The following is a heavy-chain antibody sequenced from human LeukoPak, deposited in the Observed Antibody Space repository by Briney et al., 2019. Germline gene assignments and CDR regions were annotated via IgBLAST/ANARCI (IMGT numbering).Heavy chain of an antibody. V-gene: IGHV4-59*01. CDR1: GGSISSYY. J-gene: IGHJ4*02. D-gene: IGHD3-10*01. CDR2: IYYSGST. CDR3: ARLNYFGSGSYNY. Sequence: SETLSFTCTVSGGSISSYYWSWIRQPPGKGLEWIGYIYYSGSTNYNPSLKSRVTISVDTSKNQFSLKLSSVTAADTAMYYCARLNYFGSGSYNYWGQGTLVTVSS.